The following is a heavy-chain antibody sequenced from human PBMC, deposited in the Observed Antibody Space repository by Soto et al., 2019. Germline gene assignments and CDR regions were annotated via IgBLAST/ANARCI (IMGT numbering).Heavy chain of an antibody. J-gene: IGHJ1*01. D-gene: IGHD3-9*01. CDR3: AKFPRWTGYYSDLD. Sequence: GGSLRLSCAASGFTFSSYGMHWVRQAPGKGLEWVAVISYDGSNKYYADSVKGRFTISRDNSKNTLYLQMNSLRAEDTAVYYCAKFPRWTGYYSDLDWGQSTMVTVSS. CDR1: GFTFSSYG. V-gene: IGHV3-30*18. CDR2: ISYDGSNK.